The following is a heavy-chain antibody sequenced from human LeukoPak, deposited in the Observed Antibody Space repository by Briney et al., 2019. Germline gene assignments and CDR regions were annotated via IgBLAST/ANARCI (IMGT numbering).Heavy chain of an antibody. CDR2: INHSGST. J-gene: IGHJ4*02. V-gene: IGHV4-34*01. D-gene: IGHD2-15*01. CDR3: ARGYANAGSLGYPDY. CDR1: GGSFSGYY. Sequence: SETLSLTCAVYGGSFSGYYWSWIRQPPGKGLEWIGEINHSGSTNYIPSLKSRVTISVDTSKNQFSLKLSSVTAADTAVYYCARGYANAGSLGYPDYWGQGTLVTVSS.